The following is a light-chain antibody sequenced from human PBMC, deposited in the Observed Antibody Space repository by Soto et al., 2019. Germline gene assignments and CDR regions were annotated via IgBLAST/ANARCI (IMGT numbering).Light chain of an antibody. J-gene: IGLJ2*01. CDR3: CSDVGSSTFPVV. CDR2: EGS. CDR1: SSDVGSYNF. Sequence: QSALTQPASVSGSPGQSITISCTGTSSDVGSYNFVSWYQQHPGKAPKLMIYEGSKRPSGVSNRFSGSKSGNTASLTISGLQAEDEADYYSCSDVGSSTFPVVFGGGTKLTVL. V-gene: IGLV2-23*03.